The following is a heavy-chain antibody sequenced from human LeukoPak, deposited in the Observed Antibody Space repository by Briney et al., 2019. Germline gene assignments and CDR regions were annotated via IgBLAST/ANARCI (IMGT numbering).Heavy chain of an antibody. D-gene: IGHD2/OR15-2a*01. V-gene: IGHV4-59*01. J-gene: IGHJ6*03. CDR1: GGSISSYY. CDR2: IYYSGST. CDR3: ARNIGYYYMDV. Sequence: SETLSLTCTVSGGSISSYYWSWIRQPPGKGLEWIGYIYYSGSTNYNPSLKSRVTISLDTSKNQFSLKLGSVTAADTAVYYCARNIGYYYMDVWGKGTTVTVSS.